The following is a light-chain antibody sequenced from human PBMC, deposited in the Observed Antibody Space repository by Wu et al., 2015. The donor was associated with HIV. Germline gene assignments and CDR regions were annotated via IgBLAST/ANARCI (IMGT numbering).Light chain of an antibody. CDR3: RQYGSSPPWT. V-gene: IGKV3-20*01. J-gene: IGKJ1*01. CDR2: GAS. Sequence: EIVLTQSPGTLSLSPGERATLSCRASQSVSSSYLAWYQQKPGQAPRLPIYGASSRATGIPDRFSGSGSGTDFTLTISRLEPEDFAVYYCRQYGSSPPWTFGQGTRVEIK. CDR1: QSVSSSY.